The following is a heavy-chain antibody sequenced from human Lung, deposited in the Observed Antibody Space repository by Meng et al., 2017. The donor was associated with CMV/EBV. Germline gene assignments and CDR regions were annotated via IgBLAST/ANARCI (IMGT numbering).Heavy chain of an antibody. D-gene: IGHD3-3*01. CDR1: LNNDA. CDR2: ISGSGATT. J-gene: IGHJ5*02. CDR3: AKYIHYDFWSGYLGDNWLDP. V-gene: IGHV3-23*01. Sequence: LNNDARTWVRQTPGKGLEWVSAISGSGATTYYADSVKGRFTISRDNSKSTLYLQMNSLRAEDTAVYYCAKYIHYDFWSGYLGDNWLDPWGQGTLVTVSS.